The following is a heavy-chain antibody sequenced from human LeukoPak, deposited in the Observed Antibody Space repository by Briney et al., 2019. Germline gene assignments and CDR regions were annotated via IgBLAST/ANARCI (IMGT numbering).Heavy chain of an antibody. CDR2: ISGSGGST. CDR3: AKDTLQYYDFWSGYYDY. J-gene: IGHJ4*02. Sequence: QSGGSLRLSCAASGFTFSSYWMHWVRHAPGKGLEWVSAISGSGGSTYYADSVKGRFTISRDNSKNTLYLQMNSLRAEDTALYYCAKDTLQYYDFWSGYYDYWGQGTLVTVSS. V-gene: IGHV3-23*01. CDR1: GFTFSSYW. D-gene: IGHD3-3*01.